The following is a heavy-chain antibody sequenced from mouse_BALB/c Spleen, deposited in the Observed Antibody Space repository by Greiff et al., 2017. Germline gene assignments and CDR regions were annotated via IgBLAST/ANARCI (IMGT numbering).Heavy chain of an antibody. D-gene: IGHD2-4*01. V-gene: IGHV1-87*01. Sequence: QVQLQQSGAELARPGASVKLSCKASGYTFTSYWMQWVKQRPGQGLEWIGAIYPGDGDTRYTQKFKGKATLTADKSSSTAYMQLSSLASEDSAVYYCARGGPTMITTGAYWGQGTLVTVSA. CDR2: IYPGDGDT. CDR1: GYTFTSYW. J-gene: IGHJ3*01. CDR3: ARGGPTMITTGAY.